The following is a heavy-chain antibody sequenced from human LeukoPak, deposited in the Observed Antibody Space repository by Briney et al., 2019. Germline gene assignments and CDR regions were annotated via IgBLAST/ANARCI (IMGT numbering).Heavy chain of an antibody. D-gene: IGHD3-9*01. CDR3: PPDLRGSDWSLDD. Sequence: PGGSLRLSCAASGFSFSNYAMTWVRQAPGKGLEWVSFISETGGRTNYADSVEGRFIISRDNTRDTLYLQMTSLRAEDTALYYCPPDLRGSDWSLDDWGQGALVTASS. CDR2: ISETGGRT. V-gene: IGHV3-23*01. J-gene: IGHJ4*02. CDR1: GFSFSNYA.